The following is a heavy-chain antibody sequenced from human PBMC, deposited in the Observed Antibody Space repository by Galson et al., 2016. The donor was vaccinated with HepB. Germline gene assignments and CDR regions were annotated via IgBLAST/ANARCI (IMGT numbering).Heavy chain of an antibody. CDR1: GFTFTTYS. CDR2: ISGAGHGA. J-gene: IGHJ4*02. V-gene: IGHV3-23*01. D-gene: IGHD6-6*01. Sequence: SLRLSCAASGFTFTTYSMNWVRQAPGKGLEWVSTISGAGHGAYYADSVKGRFTVSRDNSKNTLYLLLSSLTIDDSAIYYCAKPAQVLSSSDNYYFESWGQGTLVVVSS. CDR3: AKPAQVLSSSDNYYFES.